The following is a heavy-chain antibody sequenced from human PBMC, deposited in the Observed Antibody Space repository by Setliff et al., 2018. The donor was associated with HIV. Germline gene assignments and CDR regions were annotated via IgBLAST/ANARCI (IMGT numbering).Heavy chain of an antibody. CDR2: ISYSGST. CDR3: ATLNFPLNWFDP. J-gene: IGHJ5*02. V-gene: IGHV4-39*01. Sequence: SETLSLTCSVSGASISSSPYYWAWIRQPPGKGLEWIATISYSGSTHYNLALMSRVTISMDTSQNQFSVKLSSVTAADTAIYYCATLNFPLNWFDPWGQGTPVTVSS. CDR1: GASISSSPYY.